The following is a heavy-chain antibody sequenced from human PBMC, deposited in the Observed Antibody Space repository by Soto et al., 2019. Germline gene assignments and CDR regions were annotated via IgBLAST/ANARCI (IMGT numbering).Heavy chain of an antibody. J-gene: IGHJ4*02. V-gene: IGHV1-69*01. CDR1: GGTFSSYS. Sequence: QVQLVQSGAEVKKPGSSVQVSCKASGGTFSSYSINWVRQAPGQGLEWMGENIPIFGTAHYAQKFQGRVTITADESTSTAYMELSSLRSEDTAVYYCARDGGRHSGGIDYWGQGTLVTVSS. D-gene: IGHD1-26*01. CDR3: ARDGGRHSGGIDY. CDR2: NIPIFGTA.